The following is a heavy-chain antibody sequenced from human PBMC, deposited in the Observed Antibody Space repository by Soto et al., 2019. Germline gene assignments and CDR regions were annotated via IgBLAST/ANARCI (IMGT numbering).Heavy chain of an antibody. D-gene: IGHD3-10*01. CDR1: GFIFSTYG. Sequence: PGGSLRLSCAASGFIFSTYGMHWVRQGPGQGLEWVARIWYDGSNKYYADSVKGRFTISRDNSKNTLYLQMNSLRAEDTAVYYCARDSTAYYGSGTYYNHWGQGTLVTVSS. V-gene: IGHV3-33*01. CDR3: ARDSTAYYGSGTYYNH. J-gene: IGHJ4*02. CDR2: IWYDGSNK.